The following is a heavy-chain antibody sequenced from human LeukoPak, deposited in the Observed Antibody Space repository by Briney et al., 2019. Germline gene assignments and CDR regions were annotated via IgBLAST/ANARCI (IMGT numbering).Heavy chain of an antibody. V-gene: IGHV4-39*07. J-gene: IGHJ4*02. CDR3: ARGVMDYVWGSYRYTDY. CDR1: GGSISSNSYY. CDR2: IYYSGST. Sequence: SETLSLTCAVSGGSISSNSYYWGWIRQPPGKGLEWIGSIYYSGSTNYNPSLKSRVTISVDTSKNQFSLKLSSVTAADTAVYYCARGVMDYVWGSYRYTDYWGQGTLVTVSS. D-gene: IGHD3-16*02.